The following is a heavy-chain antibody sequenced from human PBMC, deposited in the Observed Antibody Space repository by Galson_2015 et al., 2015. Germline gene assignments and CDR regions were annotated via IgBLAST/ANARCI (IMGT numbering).Heavy chain of an antibody. Sequence: SLRLSCAASGFTFSSYAMSWVRQAPGKGLEWVSAISGSGGSTYYADSVKGRFTISRDNSKNTLYLQMNSLRAEDTAVYYCAKGRLAVAGTPYYFDYWGQGTLVTVSS. CDR1: GFTFSSYA. J-gene: IGHJ4*02. V-gene: IGHV3-23*01. CDR3: AKGRLAVAGTPYYFDY. CDR2: ISGSGGST. D-gene: IGHD6-19*01.